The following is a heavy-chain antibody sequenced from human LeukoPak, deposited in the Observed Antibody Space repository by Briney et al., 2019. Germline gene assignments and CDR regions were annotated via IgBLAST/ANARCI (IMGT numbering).Heavy chain of an antibody. CDR1: GYTFTTYA. CDR3: ARGNFYDNKGYSPELRY. J-gene: IGHJ4*02. V-gene: IGHV1-2*02. CDR2: INPNSGGT. Sequence: ASVKVSCKASGYTFTTYAINWVRQAPGQGLQWMGWINPNSGGTNYAQKFQGRVTMTRDTSISTAYMELSRLTSDDTAVYYCARGNFYDNKGYSPELRYWGQGTLVTVSS. D-gene: IGHD3-10*01.